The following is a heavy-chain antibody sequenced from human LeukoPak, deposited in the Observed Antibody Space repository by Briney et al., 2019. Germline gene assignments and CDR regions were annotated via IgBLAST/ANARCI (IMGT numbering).Heavy chain of an antibody. J-gene: IGHJ4*02. CDR1: GFTFSGYW. Sequence: GGSLRLSCAASGFTFSGYWMNWIRQAPGKGLEWVATIKHDGSDKYYLDSVMGRFTISRDNAKTSLSLQMDRLRAEDTAVYYCARQREGNYCDYWGQGTPVTVSS. V-gene: IGHV3-7*01. CDR2: IKHDGSDK. CDR3: ARQREGNYCDY. D-gene: IGHD1-26*01.